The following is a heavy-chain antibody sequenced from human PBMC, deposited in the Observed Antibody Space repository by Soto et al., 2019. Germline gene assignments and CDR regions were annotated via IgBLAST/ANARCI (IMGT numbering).Heavy chain of an antibody. CDR1: GFTFSRYW. CDR3: ASEYRLRGYYYYYMDV. V-gene: IGHV3-7*01. CDR2: IKQDGSEK. J-gene: IGHJ6*03. Sequence: GGSLRLSCAASGFTFSRYWMSWVRQAPGKGLEWVANIKQDGSEKYYVDSVKGRFTSSRDNAKNSLYLQMSSLRAEDTAVYYCASEYRLRGYYYYYMDVWDKGTTVTVS. D-gene: IGHD3-10*01.